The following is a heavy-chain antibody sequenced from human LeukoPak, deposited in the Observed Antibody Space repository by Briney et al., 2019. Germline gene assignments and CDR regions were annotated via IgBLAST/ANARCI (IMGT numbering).Heavy chain of an antibody. V-gene: IGHV1-2*02. J-gene: IGHJ6*02. CDR2: INPNSGGA. CDR3: ARDQWVGATSIYYYGMDV. D-gene: IGHD1-26*01. CDR1: GYTFTGYY. Sequence: ASVKVSCKASGYTFTGYYMHWVRQAPGQGLEWMGWINPNSGGANYAQKFQGRVTMTTDTSTSTAYMELRSLRSDDTAVYYCARDQWVGATSIYYYGMDVWGQGTTVTVSS.